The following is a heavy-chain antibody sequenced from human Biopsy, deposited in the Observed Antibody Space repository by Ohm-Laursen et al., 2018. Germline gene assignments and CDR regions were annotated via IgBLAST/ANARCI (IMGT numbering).Heavy chain of an antibody. CDR2: INPIGSTT. CDR3: ARNTGWYGDLYYFDY. V-gene: IGHV1-46*01. CDR1: GYSFTSYY. Sequence: EASVKVSCKASGYSFTSYYMHWGRQAPGQGLEWMGMINPIGSTTSYPQIFQGRVTMTRDTSKSTVYMELSSLRSADTAVYFCARNTGWYGDLYYFDYWGQGTLVTVSS. J-gene: IGHJ4*02. D-gene: IGHD6-19*01.